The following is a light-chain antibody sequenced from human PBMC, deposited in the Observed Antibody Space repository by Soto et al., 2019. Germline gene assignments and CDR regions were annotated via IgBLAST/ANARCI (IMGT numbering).Light chain of an antibody. Sequence: DIQMTQSPSSLSASVGDRVTITCRASQSISSYLNWYQQKPGKAPKLLIYAASSSQSGVPSSFSGSGSGTDFTLTISSLQPEDFATYYCHQSYRTPPTFGHGTKVEI. J-gene: IGKJ1*01. CDR1: QSISSY. CDR3: HQSYRTPPT. CDR2: AAS. V-gene: IGKV1-39*01.